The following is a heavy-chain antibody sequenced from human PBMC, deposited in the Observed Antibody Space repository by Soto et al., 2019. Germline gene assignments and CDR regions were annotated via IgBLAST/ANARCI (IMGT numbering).Heavy chain of an antibody. D-gene: IGHD3-3*01. Sequence: GSLRLSCAASGFTFSSYGMHWVRQAPGKGLEWVAVISYDGSNKYYADSVKGRFTISRDNSKNTLYLQMNSLRAEDTAVYYCAKEGDYYDFWSGYYEAGYWGQGTLVSVSS. J-gene: IGHJ4*02. CDR1: GFTFSSYG. CDR3: AKEGDYYDFWSGYYEAGY. V-gene: IGHV3-30*18. CDR2: ISYDGSNK.